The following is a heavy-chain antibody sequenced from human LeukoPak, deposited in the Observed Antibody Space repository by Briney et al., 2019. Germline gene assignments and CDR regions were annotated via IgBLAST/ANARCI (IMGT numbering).Heavy chain of an antibody. CDR3: ARGPMVRAYYFDH. J-gene: IGHJ4*02. CDR1: GGSISSHY. D-gene: IGHD3-10*01. V-gene: IGHV4-59*11. Sequence: SETLTLTCTVSGGSISSHYWSWIRQPPGKGLEWIGYIYDSGSTNYNPSLKSRVTISVDTSKNQFSLKLSSVTAADTAVYYCARGPMVRAYYFDHWGQGTLVTVSS. CDR2: IYDSGST.